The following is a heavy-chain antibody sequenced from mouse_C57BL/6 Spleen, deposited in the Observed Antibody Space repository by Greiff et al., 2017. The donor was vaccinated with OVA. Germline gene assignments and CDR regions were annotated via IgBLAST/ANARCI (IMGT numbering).Heavy chain of an antibody. J-gene: IGHJ4*01. CDR1: GFSLTSYG. CDR2: IWSGGST. Sequence: QVQLQQSGPGLVQPSQSLSITCTVSGFSLTSYGVHWVRQSPGKGLEWLGVIWSGGSTDYNAAFISRLSISKDNSKSQVFFKMNSLQADDTAIYYCARTDYYAYAMDYWGQGTSVTVSS. D-gene: IGHD1-1*01. CDR3: ARTDYYAYAMDY. V-gene: IGHV2-2*01.